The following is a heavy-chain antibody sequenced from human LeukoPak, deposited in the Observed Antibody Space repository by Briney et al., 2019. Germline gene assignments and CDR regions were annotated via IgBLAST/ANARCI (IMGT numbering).Heavy chain of an antibody. D-gene: IGHD6-19*01. CDR1: GDTGSSNSAA. CDR2: TYYRSKWYN. Sequence: SQTLSLTCAISGDTGSSNSAAWNWIRQSPSRGLEWLGRTYYRSKWYNDYAVSVKSRITINPDTSKNQFSLQLNSVTPEDTAVYYCARGVRGSGWYTVFFRGFDPWGQGTLVTVSS. V-gene: IGHV6-1*01. J-gene: IGHJ5*02. CDR3: ARGVRGSGWYTVFFRGFDP.